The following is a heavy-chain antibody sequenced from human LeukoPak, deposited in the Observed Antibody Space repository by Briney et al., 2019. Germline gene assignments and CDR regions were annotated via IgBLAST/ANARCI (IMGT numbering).Heavy chain of an antibody. D-gene: IGHD6-19*01. CDR3: VTWGVEAGIES. Sequence: GGSLRLSCAASVFTFRYYLMNWVRQAPGKGLEWVANISPYGSDKYYMDSVEGRFTISRDNAKKSMFLQMNGLRAEEKNEYYCVTWGVEAGIESWGKGTLVTVSS. V-gene: IGHV3-7*01. CDR2: ISPYGSDK. CDR1: VFTFRYYL. J-gene: IGHJ5*02.